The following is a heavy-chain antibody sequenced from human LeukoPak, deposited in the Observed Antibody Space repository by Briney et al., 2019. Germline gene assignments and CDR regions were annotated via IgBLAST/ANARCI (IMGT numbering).Heavy chain of an antibody. J-gene: IGHJ6*02. V-gene: IGHV4-30-4*08. Sequence: SETLSLTCTVSGGSISSADYYWSWIRQPPGKGLVWIGEIDHRESTTYNPSLKSRVTISVDTSKNQFSLKLNSVTAADTAVYYCASRMYYYYDMDVWGQGTTVIVSS. CDR1: GGSISSADYY. CDR2: IDHREST. CDR3: ASRMYYYYDMDV.